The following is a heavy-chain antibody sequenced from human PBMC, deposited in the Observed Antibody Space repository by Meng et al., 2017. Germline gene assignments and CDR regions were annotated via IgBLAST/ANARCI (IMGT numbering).Heavy chain of an antibody. V-gene: IGHV4-39*07. CDR1: GGSISSSSYY. D-gene: IGHD2-15*01. Sequence: HLQLQGSGPGLVQPSETLSLTCTVSGGSISSSSYYWGWIRQPPGKGLEWIGSIYYSGSTYYNPSLKSRVTISVDTSKNQFSLKLSSVTAADTAVYYCARGRVVNWFDPWGQGTLVTVSS. CDR2: IYYSGST. J-gene: IGHJ5*02. CDR3: ARGRVVNWFDP.